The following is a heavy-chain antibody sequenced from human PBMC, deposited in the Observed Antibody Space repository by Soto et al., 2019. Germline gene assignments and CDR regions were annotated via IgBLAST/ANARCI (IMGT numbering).Heavy chain of an antibody. CDR2: ISYDGSNK. Sequence: QVQLVESGGGVVQPGRSLRLSCAASGFTFSSYAMHWVRQAPGKGLEWVAVISYDGSNKYYADSVKGRFTISRDNSKNTLYLQMNSLRAGDKAVYYCARRRDYGFWGGYYYGMDVWGQGTTVTVSS. CDR1: GFTFSSYA. V-gene: IGHV3-30-3*01. J-gene: IGHJ6*02. D-gene: IGHD3-3*01. CDR3: ARRRDYGFWGGYYYGMDV.